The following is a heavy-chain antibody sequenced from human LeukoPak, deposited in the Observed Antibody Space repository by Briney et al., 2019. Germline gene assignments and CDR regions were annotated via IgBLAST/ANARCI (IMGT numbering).Heavy chain of an antibody. CDR3: ARGRILFTSLLIY. J-gene: IGHJ4*02. D-gene: IGHD2-21*01. Sequence: SETLSLTCAVYGGSFSGYYWSWIRQPPGKGLEWIGEINHSGSTNYNPSLKSRVTISVDTSKNQFSLKLSSVTAADTAVYYCARGRILFTSLLIYWGQGTLVTVSS. V-gene: IGHV4-34*01. CDR1: GGSFSGYY. CDR2: INHSGST.